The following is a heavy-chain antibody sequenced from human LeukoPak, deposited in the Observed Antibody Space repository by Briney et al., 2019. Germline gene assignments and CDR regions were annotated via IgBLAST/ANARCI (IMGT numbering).Heavy chain of an antibody. CDR2: ISSSSSYI. Sequence: PGGSLRLSRAASGFSFRDYTMNWVRQAPGKGLEWVASISSSSSYIYFANSVRGRFSISRDNAKNSLYLQMNSLRAEDTAVYYCAKDSPSRTATTEVPVDYWGQGTLVTVSS. J-gene: IGHJ4*02. CDR3: AKDSPSRTATTEVPVDY. CDR1: GFSFRDYT. D-gene: IGHD1/OR15-1a*01. V-gene: IGHV3-21*01.